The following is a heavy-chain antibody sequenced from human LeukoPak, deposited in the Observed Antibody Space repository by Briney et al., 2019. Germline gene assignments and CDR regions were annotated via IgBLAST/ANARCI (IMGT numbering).Heavy chain of an antibody. CDR1: GYSISSGYY. CDR2: IFHSGST. D-gene: IGHD4-17*01. CDR3: ARVYGDYEAYYYYMDV. V-gene: IGHV4-38-2*02. Sequence: SETLSLTCTVSGYSISSGYYWGWIRQPPGKGLEWIGSIFHSGSTYYNPSLKSRVTISLDTSKNQFSLKLSSVTAADTAVYYCARVYGDYEAYYYYMDVWGKGTTVTVSS. J-gene: IGHJ6*03.